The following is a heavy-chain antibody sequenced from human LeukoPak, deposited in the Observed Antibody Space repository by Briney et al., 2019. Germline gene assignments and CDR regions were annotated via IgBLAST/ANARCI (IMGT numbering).Heavy chain of an antibody. Sequence: PGGSLRLSCAASGFTLSSYAMNWVRQAPGKGPEWVSCIRSSGDIYYADSVKGRFTISRDSAKNSLDLQMSSLRADDTAVYYCVTDTWLAYWGQGTLVTVSS. D-gene: IGHD6-19*01. J-gene: IGHJ4*02. V-gene: IGHV3-21*01. CDR3: VTDTWLAY. CDR2: IRSSGDI. CDR1: GFTLSSYA.